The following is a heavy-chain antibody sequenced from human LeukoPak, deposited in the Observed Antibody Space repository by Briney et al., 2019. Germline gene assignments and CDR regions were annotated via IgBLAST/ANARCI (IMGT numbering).Heavy chain of an antibody. CDR3: ARGTAMARFDY. CDR2: INPSGGST. J-gene: IGHJ4*02. D-gene: IGHD5-18*01. CDR1: GYTFTSYD. V-gene: IGHV1-46*01. Sequence: ASVKVSCKASGYTFTSYDINWVRQAPGQGLEWMGIINPSGGSTSYAQKFQGRVTMTRDTSTSTVYMELSSLRSEDTAVYYCARGTAMARFDYWGQGTLVTVSS.